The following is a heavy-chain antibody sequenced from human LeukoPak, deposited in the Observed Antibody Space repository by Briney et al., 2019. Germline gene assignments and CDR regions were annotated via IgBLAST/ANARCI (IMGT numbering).Heavy chain of an antibody. V-gene: IGHV3-23*01. CDR3: AKDEDGYSYGYYFDY. CDR1: GFTFSSYA. CDR2: ISGSGGST. Sequence: GGSLRLSCAASGFTFSSYAMSWVRQAPGKGLEWVSAISGSGGSTYYADSVKGRFTISRDNSKNTLYLQMNSLRAEDTAVYCCAKDEDGYSYGYYFDYWGQGTLVTVSS. J-gene: IGHJ4*02. D-gene: IGHD5-18*01.